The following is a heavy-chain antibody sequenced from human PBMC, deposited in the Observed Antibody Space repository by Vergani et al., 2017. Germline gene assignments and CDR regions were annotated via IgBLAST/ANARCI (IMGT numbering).Heavy chain of an antibody. V-gene: IGHV7-4-1*02. D-gene: IGHD6-6*01. CDR3: ARGLQPFSSSIAAHNWFDP. Sequence: QVQLVQSGSELKKPGASVKVSCKASGYTFTSYAMNWVRQAPGQGLEWMGWINTNTGNPTYAQGFTGRFVFSLDTSVSTAYLQIRSLKAEDTAVYYCARGLQPFSSSIAAHNWFDPWGQGTLVTVSS. CDR2: INTNTGNP. J-gene: IGHJ5*02. CDR1: GYTFTSYA.